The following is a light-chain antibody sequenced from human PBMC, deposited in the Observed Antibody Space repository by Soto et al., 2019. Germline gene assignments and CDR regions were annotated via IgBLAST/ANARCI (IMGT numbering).Light chain of an antibody. CDR2: DTS. J-gene: IGKJ4*01. CDR3: QQRTNWLT. CDR1: QSVSDY. V-gene: IGKV3-11*01. Sequence: EIVLTQSPATLSLSPGERATLSCRASQSVSDYIAWYQQKPGQAPRLLIYDTSNRTTGVTARFSGSGSGTDFTLTIRNLEPEDFAVYYCQQRTNWLTFGGGTKVEIK.